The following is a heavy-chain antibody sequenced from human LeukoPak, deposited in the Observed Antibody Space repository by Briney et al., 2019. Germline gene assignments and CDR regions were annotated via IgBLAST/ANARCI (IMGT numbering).Heavy chain of an antibody. CDR2: IYYSGST. CDR3: ASYSTVTGDFDY. J-gene: IGHJ4*02. V-gene: IGHV4-39*01. Sequence: PSETLSLTCTVSGGPISSSSYYWGWVRQPPGKGLEWIGSIYYSGSTYCNPSLKSPVTISVDTSKTQFSLKLSSVPAADTAVYYCASYSTVTGDFDYWGQGTLVTVSS. D-gene: IGHD4-17*01. CDR1: GGPISSSSYY.